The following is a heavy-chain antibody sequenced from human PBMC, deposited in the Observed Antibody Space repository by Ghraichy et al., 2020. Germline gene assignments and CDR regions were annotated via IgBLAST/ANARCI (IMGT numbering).Heavy chain of an antibody. CDR2: IIPILGIA. V-gene: IGHV1-69*04. CDR3: ARDTVVTRVADY. Sequence: SVKVSCKASGGTFSSYAISWVRQAPGQGLEWMGRIIPILGIANYAQKFQGRVTITADKSTSTAYMELSSLRSEDTAVYYCARDTVVTRVADYWGQGTLVTVSS. J-gene: IGHJ4*02. CDR1: GGTFSSYA. D-gene: IGHD4-23*01.